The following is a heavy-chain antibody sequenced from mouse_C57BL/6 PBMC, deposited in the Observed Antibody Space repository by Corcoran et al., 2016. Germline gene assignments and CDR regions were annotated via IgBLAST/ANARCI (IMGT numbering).Heavy chain of an antibody. D-gene: IGHD4-1*01. CDR2: IYPGSGNT. CDR1: GYTFTDYY. V-gene: IGHV1-76*01. Sequence: QVQLKQSGAELVRPGASVKLSCKASGYTFTDYYINWVKQRPGQGLEWIARIYPGSGNTYYNEKFKGKATLTAEKSSSTAYMQLRSLTSEDSAVYFCARSNWGLAWFAYWGQGTLVTVSA. J-gene: IGHJ3*01. CDR3: ARSNWGLAWFAY.